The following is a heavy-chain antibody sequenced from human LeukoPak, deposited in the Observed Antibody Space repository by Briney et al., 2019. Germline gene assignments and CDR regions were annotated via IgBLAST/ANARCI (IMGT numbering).Heavy chain of an antibody. J-gene: IGHJ3*02. CDR1: GFSFSNHR. V-gene: IGHV3-7*01. D-gene: IGHD2-8*02. CDR3: ARDSTGGQADSFDK. Sequence: GGSLRLSCVASGFSFSNHRMSWVRQAPGKGLEWVADIKQDGSEQNYVDSVRGRFTISRDNGKKLLYLQMNSLRVEDTAVYFCARDSTGGQADSFDKWGQGTMVTVPS. CDR2: IKQDGSEQ.